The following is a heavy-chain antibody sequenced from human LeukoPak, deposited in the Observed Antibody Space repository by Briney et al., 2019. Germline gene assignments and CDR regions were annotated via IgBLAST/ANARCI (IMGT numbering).Heavy chain of an antibody. D-gene: IGHD3-3*01. J-gene: IGHJ4*02. V-gene: IGHV4-39*01. CDR3: ASINYDFWSGYPRPDY. CDR2: IYYSGST. CDR1: GGSISSSSYY. Sequence: PSETLSHTCTVSGGSISSSSYYWGWIRQPPGKGLEWIGSIYYSGSTYYNPSLKSRVTISVDTSKNQFSLKLSSVTAADTAVYYCASINYDFWSGYPRPDYWGQGTLVTVSS.